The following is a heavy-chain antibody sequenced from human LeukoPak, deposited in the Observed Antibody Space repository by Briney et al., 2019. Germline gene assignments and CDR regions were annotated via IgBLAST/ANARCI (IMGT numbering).Heavy chain of an antibody. V-gene: IGHV1-8*01. D-gene: IGHD3-9*01. CDR2: MNPNSGNT. J-gene: IGHJ3*02. CDR3: ARGQYYDILTGYYNAFDI. Sequence: GASVKVSCKASGYTFTSYDINWVRRATGQGLEWMGWMNPNSGNTGYAQKFQGRVTMTRNTSISTAYMELSSLRSEDTAVYYCARGQYYDILTGYYNAFDIWGQGTMVTVSS. CDR1: GYTFTSYD.